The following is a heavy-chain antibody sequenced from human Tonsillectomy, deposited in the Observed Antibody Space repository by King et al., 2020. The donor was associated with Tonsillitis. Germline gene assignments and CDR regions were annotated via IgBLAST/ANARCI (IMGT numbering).Heavy chain of an antibody. D-gene: IGHD6-13*01. CDR2: ISSSGSTI. V-gene: IGHV3-48*03. J-gene: IGHJ2*01. CDR3: ARGGEYGIEARRYLDL. Sequence: EVQLVESGGGLVQPGGSLRLSCAASGFTFSSYEMNWVRQAPGKGLEWVSYISSSGSTISYADSVKGRFTISRDNAKNSLYLQMNSLRAEDTAVYYCARGGEYGIEARRYLDLWGRGTLVTVSS. CDR1: GFTFSSYE.